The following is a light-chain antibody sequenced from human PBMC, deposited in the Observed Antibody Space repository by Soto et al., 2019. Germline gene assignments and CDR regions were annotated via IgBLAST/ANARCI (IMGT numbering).Light chain of an antibody. CDR1: PSVLYSSNHKNY. CDR3: QQYYSTPWT. V-gene: IGKV4-1*01. CDR2: WAS. Sequence: DIVSTIFQSSLAVSLGERATINCKSSPSVLYSSNHKNYLAWYQQKPGQPPKLLIYWASTRDSGVPDRFSGSGSGTDFTLTISSLQAEDVAVYYCQQYYSTPWTFGQGTMVAIK. J-gene: IGKJ1*01.